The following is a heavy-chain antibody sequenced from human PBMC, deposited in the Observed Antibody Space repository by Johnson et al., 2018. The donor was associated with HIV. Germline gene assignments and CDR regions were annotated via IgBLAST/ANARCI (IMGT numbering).Heavy chain of an antibody. Sequence: QMLLVESGGGVVQPGRSLRLSCAASGFTFSSYAMHWVRQAPGKGLEWVAVISYDGSNKYYADSVKGRFTISRDNSKNTLYLQMNSLRAEDTAVYYCAKDRGGARAFDAFDIWGQGTMVTVSS. CDR2: ISYDGSNK. V-gene: IGHV3-30*04. CDR3: AKDRGGARAFDAFDI. J-gene: IGHJ3*02. D-gene: IGHD3-16*01. CDR1: GFTFSSYA.